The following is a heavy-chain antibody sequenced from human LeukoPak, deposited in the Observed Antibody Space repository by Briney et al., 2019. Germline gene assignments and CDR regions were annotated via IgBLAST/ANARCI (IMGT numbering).Heavy chain of an antibody. CDR1: GGSISSYY. V-gene: IGHV4-4*07. D-gene: IGHD1-26*01. Sequence: SETLSLTCTVSGGSISSYYWSWIRQPAGKGLEWIGRIYTSGSTNYNPSLKSRVTMSVDTSKNQFSLKLSSVTAADTAVYYCARDREMGATTWGGSYYFDYWGQGTLVTVSS. J-gene: IGHJ4*02. CDR2: IYTSGST. CDR3: ARDREMGATTWGGSYYFDY.